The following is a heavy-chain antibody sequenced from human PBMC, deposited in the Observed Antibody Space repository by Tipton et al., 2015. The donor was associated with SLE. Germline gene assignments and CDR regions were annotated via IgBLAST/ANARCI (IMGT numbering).Heavy chain of an antibody. CDR3: ARDNEYLRSFGI. D-gene: IGHD3-3*01. Sequence: GLVKPSETLSLTCIVTGGSISSYYWSWIRQPPGKGLEWIGYIYHSGSTNYNPSLKSRVTISIDTSNNQFSLKMSSATAADTAVYYCARDNEYLRSFGIWGQGTMVTVSS. J-gene: IGHJ3*02. CDR2: IYHSGST. CDR1: GGSISSYY. V-gene: IGHV4-59*01.